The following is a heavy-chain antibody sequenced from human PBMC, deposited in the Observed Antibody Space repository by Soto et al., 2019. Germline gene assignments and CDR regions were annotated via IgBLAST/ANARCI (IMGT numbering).Heavy chain of an antibody. D-gene: IGHD6-19*01. J-gene: IGHJ4*02. CDR1: GFSVSGND. V-gene: IGHV3-11*01. CDR3: ASHHSSGWLYFDS. CDR2: IGSSGRAL. Sequence: QLQLLESGGDLVKPGGSLRLSCAASGFSVSGNDLSWIRQAPGKGLEWVSSIGSSGRALYYADSVKGRFTISRDNAKDSLYLHMSSLRAEDTAIYYCASHHSSGWLYFDSWGQGTLVTVSS.